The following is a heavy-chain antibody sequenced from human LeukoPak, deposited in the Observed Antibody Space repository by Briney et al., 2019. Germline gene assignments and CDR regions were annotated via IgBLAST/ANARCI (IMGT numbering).Heavy chain of an antibody. D-gene: IGHD2-15*01. CDR1: GGSFSGYY. Sequence: NPSETLSLTCAVYGGSFSGYYWSWIRQPPGKGLEWIGEINHSGSTNYNPSLKSRVTISVDTSKNQFSLKLSSVTAADTAVYYCARGRPPLGYCSGGSCYLYFDYWGQGTLVTVSS. CDR2: INHSGST. CDR3: ARGRPPLGYCSGGSCYLYFDY. V-gene: IGHV4-34*01. J-gene: IGHJ4*02.